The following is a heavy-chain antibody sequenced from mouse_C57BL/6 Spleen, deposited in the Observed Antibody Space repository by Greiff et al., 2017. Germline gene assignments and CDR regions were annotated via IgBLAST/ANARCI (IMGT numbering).Heavy chain of an antibody. V-gene: IGHV1-47*01. CDR2: FHPYNDDT. D-gene: IGHD1-1*01. J-gene: IGHJ2*01. CDR3: ARSFYYGSSYVDY. CDR1: GYTFTTYP. Sequence: VQLQQSGAELVKPGASVTMSCKASGYTFTTYPIEWMKQNHGKSLAWIGNFHPYNDDTKYNEKFKGKATLTVEKSSSTVYLELSRLTSDDSAVXYCARSFYYGSSYVDYWGQGTTLTVSS.